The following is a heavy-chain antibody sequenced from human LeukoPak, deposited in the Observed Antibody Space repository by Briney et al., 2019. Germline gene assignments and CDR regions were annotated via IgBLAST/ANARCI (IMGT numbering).Heavy chain of an antibody. Sequence: GASVKVSCKASGYTFTSYGISWVRQAPGQGLEWMGWISAYNGNTNYAQKLQGRVTMTTDTSTSTAYMELRSLRSGDTAVYYCARDRRIAAAGTSSYWGQGTLVTVSS. CDR1: GYTFTSYG. D-gene: IGHD6-13*01. V-gene: IGHV1-18*01. CDR3: ARDRRIAAAGTSSY. CDR2: ISAYNGNT. J-gene: IGHJ4*02.